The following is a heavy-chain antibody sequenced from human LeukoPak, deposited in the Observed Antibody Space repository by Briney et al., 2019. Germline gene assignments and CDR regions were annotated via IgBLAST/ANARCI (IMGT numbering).Heavy chain of an antibody. D-gene: IGHD6-13*01. CDR3: ARDHSSSWYYGAFDI. CDR2: ISAYNGNT. J-gene: IGHJ3*02. Sequence: ASVKVSCKASGYTFTSHGISWVRQAPGQGLEWMGWISAYNGNTNYAQKLQGRVTMTTDTSTSTAYMELRSLRSDDTAVYYCARDHSSSWYYGAFDIWGQGTMVTVPS. V-gene: IGHV1-18*01. CDR1: GYTFTSHG.